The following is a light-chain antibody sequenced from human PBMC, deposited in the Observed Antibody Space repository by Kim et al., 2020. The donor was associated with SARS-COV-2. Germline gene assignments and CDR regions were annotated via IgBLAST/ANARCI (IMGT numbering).Light chain of an antibody. Sequence: ASVGDRVTITCRASQRISSWLAWYQQKPGKATKLLIYDASTLEGGVPSRFSGSESGTEITLTISSLQPDDFATYYCQQYNSYPWTFGQGTKVDIK. CDR3: QQYNSYPWT. J-gene: IGKJ1*01. CDR1: QRISSW. V-gene: IGKV1-5*01. CDR2: DAS.